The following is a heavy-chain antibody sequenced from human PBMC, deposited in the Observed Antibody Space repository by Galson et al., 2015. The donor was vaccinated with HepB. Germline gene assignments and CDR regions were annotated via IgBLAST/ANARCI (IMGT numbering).Heavy chain of an antibody. D-gene: IGHD1-26*01. CDR3: AKTYSGSYRMGTFDY. CDR2: ISGSGGST. V-gene: IGHV3-23*01. Sequence: SLRLSCAASGFTFSSYAMSWVRQAPGKGLEWVSAISGSGGSTYYADSVKGRFTISRDNSKNTLYLQMNSLRAEDTAVYYCAKTYSGSYRMGTFDYWGQGTLVTVSS. CDR1: GFTFSSYA. J-gene: IGHJ4*02.